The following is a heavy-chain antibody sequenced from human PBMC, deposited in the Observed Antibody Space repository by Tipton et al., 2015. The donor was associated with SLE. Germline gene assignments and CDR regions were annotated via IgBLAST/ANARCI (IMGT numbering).Heavy chain of an antibody. Sequence: TLSLTCTVSGGSISSSSYYWGWIRQPPGKGLEWIGSIYYSGSTYYNPSLKSRVTISVDTSKNQFSLKLSSVTAADTAVYYCAREFLNPVTTVHYYFDLWGRGTLVTVSS. CDR3: AREFLNPVTTVHYYFDL. V-gene: IGHV4-39*07. D-gene: IGHD4-11*01. CDR1: GGSISSSSYY. J-gene: IGHJ2*01. CDR2: IYYSGST.